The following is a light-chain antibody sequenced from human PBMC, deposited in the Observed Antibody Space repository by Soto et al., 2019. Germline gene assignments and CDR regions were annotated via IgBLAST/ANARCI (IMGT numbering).Light chain of an antibody. CDR2: DAS. V-gene: IGKV1-33*01. Sequence: DIQMTQSPSSLSASVGDRVTITCQASQDISNYLNWYQQKPGKAPKLLIYDASNLETGVPSRFSGSGSGTDFTFTISSLQPEDTATYYCQQYDNPPTFGPGTKVDIK. CDR3: QQYDNPPT. J-gene: IGKJ3*01. CDR1: QDISNY.